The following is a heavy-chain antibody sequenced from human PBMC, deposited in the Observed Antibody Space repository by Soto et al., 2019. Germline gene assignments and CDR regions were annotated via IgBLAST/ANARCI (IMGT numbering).Heavy chain of an antibody. Sequence: PGGSLRLSCAASGFTFSSYAMHWVRQAPGKGLEWVAVISYDGSNKYYADSVKGRFTISRDNSKNTLYLQMNSLRAEDTAVYYCARDSGYDYYFDYWGQGTLVTV. J-gene: IGHJ4*02. CDR2: ISYDGSNK. CDR1: GFTFSSYA. V-gene: IGHV3-30-3*01. CDR3: ARDSGYDYYFDY. D-gene: IGHD5-12*01.